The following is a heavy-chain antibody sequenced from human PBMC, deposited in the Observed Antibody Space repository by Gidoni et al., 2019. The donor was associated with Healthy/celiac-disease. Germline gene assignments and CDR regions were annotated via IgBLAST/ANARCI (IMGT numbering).Heavy chain of an antibody. J-gene: IGHJ4*02. CDR3: ARITLSPDGDYFGSDY. CDR1: GFSLSNARMG. D-gene: IGHD4-17*01. Sequence: QVTLKESGPVLVKPTETLTLTCTVSGFSLSNARMGVSWIRQPPGKALEWLAHIFSNDEKSYSTSLKSRLTISKDTSKSQVVLTMTNMDPVDTATYYCARITLSPDGDYFGSDYWGQGTLVTVSS. CDR2: IFSNDEK. V-gene: IGHV2-26*01.